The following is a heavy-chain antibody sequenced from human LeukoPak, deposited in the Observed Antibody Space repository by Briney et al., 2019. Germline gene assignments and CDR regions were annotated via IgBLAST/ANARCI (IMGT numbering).Heavy chain of an antibody. Sequence: GGSLRLSCATSGNTFSNFSANWVRQAPGKGLEWVSSISVRSNYRYYADSVRGRFTISRDDARDSLFLQMNSLRAEDTAVYFCVRLRRNNDRSGYYYYYDYWGQGTLVTVSS. CDR1: GNTFSNFS. CDR3: VRLRRNNDRSGYYYYYDY. D-gene: IGHD3-22*01. V-gene: IGHV3-21*01. CDR2: ISVRSNYR. J-gene: IGHJ4*02.